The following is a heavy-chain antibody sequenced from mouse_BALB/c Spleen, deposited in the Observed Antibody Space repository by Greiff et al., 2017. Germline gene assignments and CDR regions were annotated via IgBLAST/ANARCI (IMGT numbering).Heavy chain of an antibody. CDR2: ISSGGSYT. D-gene: IGHD4-1*01. CDR1: GFTFSSYT. CDR3: TRRTGTRGNYAMDY. V-gene: IGHV5-6-4*01. J-gene: IGHJ4*01. Sequence: EVKLMESGGGLVKPGGSLKLSCAASGFTFSSYTMSWVRQTPEKRLEWVATISSGGSYTYYPDSVKGRFTISRDNAKNTLYLQMSSLKSEDTAMYYCTRRTGTRGNYAMDYWGQGTSVTVSS.